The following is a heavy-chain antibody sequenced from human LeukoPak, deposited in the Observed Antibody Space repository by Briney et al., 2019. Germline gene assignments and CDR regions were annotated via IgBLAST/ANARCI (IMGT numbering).Heavy chain of an antibody. Sequence: GESLKISCKGSGYSFTSYWIGWVRQMPGKGLELMGIIYPGDSDTRYSPSFQGQVTISAHKSISTAYLQWSSLKASDTAMYYCAIAPYCSGGSCRDYYYYMDVWGKGTTVTVSS. CDR2: IYPGDSDT. CDR3: AIAPYCSGGSCRDYYYYMDV. V-gene: IGHV5-51*01. J-gene: IGHJ6*03. D-gene: IGHD2-15*01. CDR1: GYSFTSYW.